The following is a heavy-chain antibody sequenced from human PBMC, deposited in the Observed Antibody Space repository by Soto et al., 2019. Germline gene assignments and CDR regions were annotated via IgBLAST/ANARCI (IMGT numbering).Heavy chain of an antibody. CDR2: ISYDGSNK. CDR3: AKDYAAYSSSWYGYYFDY. CDR1: GFTFSSYG. V-gene: IGHV3-30*18. D-gene: IGHD6-13*01. Sequence: QVQLVESGGGVVQPGRSLRLSCVASGFTFSSYGMHWVRQAPGKGLEWVAVISYDGSNKYYADSVKGRFTISRDNSKNTLYLQMNSLRAEDTAVYYCAKDYAAYSSSWYGYYFDYWGQGTLVTVSS. J-gene: IGHJ4*02.